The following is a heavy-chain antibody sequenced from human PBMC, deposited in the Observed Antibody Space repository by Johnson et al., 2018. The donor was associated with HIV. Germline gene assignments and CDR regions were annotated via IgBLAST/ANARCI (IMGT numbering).Heavy chain of an antibody. CDR3: ARDRGYSGSYFGAFDI. V-gene: IGHV3-53*01. CDR1: GFSVIRYY. D-gene: IGHD1-26*01. Sequence: VQLVESGRGFIQPGGSLRLSCAASGFSVIRYYMFWVRQAPGMGLEWVSLLYSDVRAEYADSVQGRFTISRDNAKNSLYLQMNSLRAEDTAVYYCARDRGYSGSYFGAFDIWGQGTMVTVSS. J-gene: IGHJ3*02. CDR2: LYSDVRA.